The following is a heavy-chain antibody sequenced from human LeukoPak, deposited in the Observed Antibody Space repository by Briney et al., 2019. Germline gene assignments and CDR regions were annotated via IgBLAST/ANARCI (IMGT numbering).Heavy chain of an antibody. D-gene: IGHD5-18*01. CDR1: GFTFRNYA. V-gene: IGHV3-23*01. CDR2: ISGSGGTT. J-gene: IGHJ3*02. Sequence: QPGGSLRLSCVASGFTFRNYAMSWVRQAPGKGLECVSVISGSGGTTYYADSVKGRFTISRDNAKSSLYLQMNSLRAEDTAVYYCARDTKVLIVGTAMSARYDAFDIWGQGTMVTVSS. CDR3: ARDTKVLIVGTAMSARYDAFDI.